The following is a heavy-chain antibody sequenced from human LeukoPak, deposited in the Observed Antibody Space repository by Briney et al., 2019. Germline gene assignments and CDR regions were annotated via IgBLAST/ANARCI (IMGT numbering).Heavy chain of an antibody. D-gene: IGHD3-22*01. CDR3: ASTSYDSSGYWAFDI. CDR1: GFIVSANY. CDR2: ISGSGGST. Sequence: PGGSLRLSCAASGFIVSANYMSWVRQAPGKGLEWVSAISGSGGSTYYADSVKGRFTISRDNSKNTLYLQMNSLRAEDTAVYYCASTSYDSSGYWAFDIWGQGTMVTVSS. J-gene: IGHJ3*02. V-gene: IGHV3-23*01.